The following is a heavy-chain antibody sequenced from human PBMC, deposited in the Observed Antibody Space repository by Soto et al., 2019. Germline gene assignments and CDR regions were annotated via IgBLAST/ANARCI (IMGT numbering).Heavy chain of an antibody. CDR3: ASLDRSNSYSGFDY. J-gene: IGHJ4*02. CDR2: INPITGGT. CDR1: GYTFTSYY. D-gene: IGHD6-13*01. V-gene: IGHV1-2*02. Sequence: ASVKVSCKASGYTFTSYYIHWVRQAPGQGLEWMGWINPITGGTNYAPKFQGRVTMTRDTSITTAYMELSRLRSDDTAVYYCASLDRSNSYSGFDYWGQGTLVTVSS.